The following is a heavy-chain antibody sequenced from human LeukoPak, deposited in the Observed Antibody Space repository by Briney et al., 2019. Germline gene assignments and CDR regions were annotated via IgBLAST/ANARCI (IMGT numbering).Heavy chain of an antibody. V-gene: IGHV4-30-2*01. D-gene: IGHD3-10*01. CDR3: ARWGGITMVRGVIMSGYFDL. CDR2: IYHSGST. Sequence: SQTLSLTCAVSGGSISSGGYSWSWIRQPPGKGLEWIGYIYHSGSTYYNPSLKSRVTISVDRSKNQFSLKLSSVTAADTAVYYCARWGGITMVRGVIMSGYFDLWGCGTLVTVSS. CDR1: GGSISSGGYS. J-gene: IGHJ2*01.